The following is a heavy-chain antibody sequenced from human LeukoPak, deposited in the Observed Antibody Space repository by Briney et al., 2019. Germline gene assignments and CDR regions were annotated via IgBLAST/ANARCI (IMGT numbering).Heavy chain of an antibody. Sequence: ASVKVSCKASGYTFTSYHMHWLRQAPGQGLEWMGWINPRSGDTTYAQKFLGRVTMTRDTSTNTAYMDLSSLRSDDTAVYYCARGYCSSTSCYSIDYWGQGTLVTVSS. CDR2: INPRSGDT. D-gene: IGHD2-2*01. V-gene: IGHV1-2*02. J-gene: IGHJ4*02. CDR1: GYTFTSYH. CDR3: ARGYCSSTSCYSIDY.